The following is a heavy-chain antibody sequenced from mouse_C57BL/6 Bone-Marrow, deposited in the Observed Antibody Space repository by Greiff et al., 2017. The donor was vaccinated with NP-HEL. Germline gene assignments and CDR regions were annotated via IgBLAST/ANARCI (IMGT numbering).Heavy chain of an antibody. CDR2: ISNGGGST. CDR3: ASPYYYGSSWFAY. V-gene: IGHV5-12*01. D-gene: IGHD1-1*01. J-gene: IGHJ3*01. CDR1: GFTFSDYY. Sequence: EVKLVESGGGLVQPGGSLKLSCAASGFTFSDYYMYWVRQTPEKRLEWVAYISNGGGSTYYPDTVKGRSTISSANAKNTLYLQMIRLKSEDTAMYYCASPYYYGSSWFAYWGQGTLVTVSA.